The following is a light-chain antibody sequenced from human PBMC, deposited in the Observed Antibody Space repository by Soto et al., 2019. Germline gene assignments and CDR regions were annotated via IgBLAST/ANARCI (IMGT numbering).Light chain of an antibody. Sequence: SSELTQAPSVSVAPGQTARITCGGNKIGDKSVHWYYQKPGQAPVLVVHDDTDRPSEIPERFSGSNSGNTATLTISRVEAGDEADYYCQVWDSSTDQLLFGGGTKLTVL. V-gene: IGLV3-21*02. J-gene: IGLJ2*01. CDR1: KIGDKS. CDR3: QVWDSSTDQLL. CDR2: DDT.